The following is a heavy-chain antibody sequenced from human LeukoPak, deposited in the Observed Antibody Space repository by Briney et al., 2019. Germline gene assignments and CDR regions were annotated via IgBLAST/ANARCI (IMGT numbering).Heavy chain of an antibody. D-gene: IGHD3-10*01. CDR3: VKGPMYYYGSGSYFDY. V-gene: IGHV3-64D*06. CDR2: ISSNGGST. CDR1: GFTFSSYA. Sequence: GGSLRLSCSASGFTFSSYAMHWVRQAPGKGLEYVSAISSNGGSTYYADSVKGRFTISRDNSKNMLYLQLSSLRAEDTAVYYCVKGPMYYYGSGSYFDYWGQGTLVTVSS. J-gene: IGHJ4*02.